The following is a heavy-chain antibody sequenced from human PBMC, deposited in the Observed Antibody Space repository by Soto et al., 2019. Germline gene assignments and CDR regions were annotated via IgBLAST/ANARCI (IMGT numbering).Heavy chain of an antibody. D-gene: IGHD3-22*01. CDR3: ARSINYYDSSGYYSDAFDI. CDR1: GFSLSTSGMC. V-gene: IGHV2-70*01. Sequence: PTLVNPTQTLTLTCTFSGFSLSTSGMCVSWIRQPPGKALEWLALIDWDDDKYYSTSLKTRLTISKDTSKNQVVLTMTNMDPVDTATYYCARSINYYDSSGYYSDAFDIWGQGTMVTVSS. J-gene: IGHJ3*02. CDR2: IDWDDDK.